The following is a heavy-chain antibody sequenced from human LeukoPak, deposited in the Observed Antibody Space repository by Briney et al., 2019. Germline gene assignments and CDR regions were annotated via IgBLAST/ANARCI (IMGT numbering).Heavy chain of an antibody. CDR3: AGIPPPFRCSAGSCYSNAFDI. D-gene: IGHD2-15*01. CDR2: INHSGST. CDR1: GGSFSGYY. V-gene: IGHV4-34*01. Sequence: PSETLSLTCAVYGGSFSGYYCSWIRQPPGKGLEWIGEINHSGSTNYNPSLKSRVTISLDTSKNQFSLKLSSVTAADTAVYYCAGIPPPFRCSAGSCYSNAFDIWGQGTMVTVSS. J-gene: IGHJ3*02.